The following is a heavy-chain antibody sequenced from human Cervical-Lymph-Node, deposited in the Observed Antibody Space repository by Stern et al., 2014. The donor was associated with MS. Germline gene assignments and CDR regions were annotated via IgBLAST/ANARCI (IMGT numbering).Heavy chain of an antibody. D-gene: IGHD2-2*02. CDR3: AHTCDTLPGL. V-gene: IGHV2-5*02. J-gene: IGHJ4*02. Sequence: QITLKESGPTLVKPTQTLTLTCTFSGFSLSTSGVGVGWIRQPPGKALEWLVLLYWGDDTPYRPSLKSRLSISTDTSPNPLVLPMTNMDPVDTATYYCAHTCDTLPGLWGQGTLVTVSS. CDR2: LYWGDDT. CDR1: GFSLSTSGVG.